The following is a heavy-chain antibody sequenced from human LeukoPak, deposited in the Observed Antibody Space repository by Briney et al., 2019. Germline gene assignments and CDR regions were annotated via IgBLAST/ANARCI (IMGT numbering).Heavy chain of an antibody. CDR3: AGLVDLEWPSVDY. CDR2: ISSSSSTI. D-gene: IGHD3-3*01. Sequence: GGSLRLSCAASGFTFSSYSMNWVRQAPGKGLEWVSYISSSSSTIYYADSVKGRFTISRDNAKNSLYLQMNSLRAEDTAVYYCAGLVDLEWPSVDYWGQGTLVTVSS. J-gene: IGHJ4*02. V-gene: IGHV3-48*04. CDR1: GFTFSSYS.